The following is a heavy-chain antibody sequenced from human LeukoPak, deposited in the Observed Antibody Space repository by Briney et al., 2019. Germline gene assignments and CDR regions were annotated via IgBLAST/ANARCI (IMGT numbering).Heavy chain of an antibody. V-gene: IGHV3-15*01. CDR2: IKSKTDGATT. Sequence: GGSLRLSCAASGFTCTNAWMTWVRQAPGKGLEWVGRIKSKTDGATTDYAAPVKGRFTISRDDSKNTLYLQMYSLKTEDTAVYYCTASGGSSRFDYWGHGTLVTVSS. D-gene: IGHD1-26*01. CDR1: GFTCTNAW. CDR3: TASGGSSRFDY. J-gene: IGHJ4*01.